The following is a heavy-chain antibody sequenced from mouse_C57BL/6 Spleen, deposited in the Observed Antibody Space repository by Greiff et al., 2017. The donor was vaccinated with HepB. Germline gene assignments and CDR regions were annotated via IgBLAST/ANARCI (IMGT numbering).Heavy chain of an antibody. CDR3: ATDSSGLY. D-gene: IGHD3-2*02. CDR1: GYTFTSYW. V-gene: IGHV1-59*01. Sequence: QVQLKQPGAELVRPGTSVKLSCKASGYTFTSYWMHWVKQRPGQGLEWIGVIDPSDSYTNYNQKFKGKATLTVDTSSSTAYMQLSSLTSEDSAVYYCATDSSGLYWGQGTTLTVSS. CDR2: IDPSDSYT. J-gene: IGHJ2*01.